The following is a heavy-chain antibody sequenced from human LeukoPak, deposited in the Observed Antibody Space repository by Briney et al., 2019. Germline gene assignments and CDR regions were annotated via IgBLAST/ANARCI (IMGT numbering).Heavy chain of an antibody. CDR2: ISYDGSNK. D-gene: IGHD1-7*01. CDR3: AKDSWNSFLGGSRPRHFDY. Sequence: GRSLRLSCAAFGFTFSSYGMHWVRQAPGKGLEWVAVISYDGSNKYYTDSVKGRFTISRDNSKNTLYLQVNSLRAEDTAVYYCAKDSWNSFLGGSRPRHFDYWGQGTLVTVSS. V-gene: IGHV3-30*18. CDR1: GFTFSSYG. J-gene: IGHJ4*02.